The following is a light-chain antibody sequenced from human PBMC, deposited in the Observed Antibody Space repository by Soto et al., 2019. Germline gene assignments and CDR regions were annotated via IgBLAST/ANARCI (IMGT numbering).Light chain of an antibody. CDR2: KSS. CDR3: QQCDTYPWT. Sequence: DIQMTQSPSTLSASVGDRVTITCRASQSISSWLAWYQQKPGKAPNLVIYKSSSLESGVPSRFSGSGSGTEFTLTISSLQPDDFATYYCQQCDTYPWTVGPGTKVDI. V-gene: IGKV1-5*03. CDR1: QSISSW. J-gene: IGKJ1*01.